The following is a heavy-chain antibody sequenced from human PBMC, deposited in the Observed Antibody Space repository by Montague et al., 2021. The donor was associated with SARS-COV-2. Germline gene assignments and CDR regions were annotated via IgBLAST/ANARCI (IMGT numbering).Heavy chain of an antibody. Sequence: SETLSLICAVYGGSFSGYYWSWIRQPQGKGLEWIGDINHSGSTNYNQSLKSRVTISVDTSKNQFSLKLSSVTAADTAVYYCARVAGSTYYDFWSGYLRFYDFASWGQGTLVTVSS. D-gene: IGHD3-3*01. CDR2: INHSGST. CDR1: GGSFSGYY. J-gene: IGHJ4*01. V-gene: IGHV4-34*01. CDR3: ARVAGSTYYDFWSGYLRFYDFAS.